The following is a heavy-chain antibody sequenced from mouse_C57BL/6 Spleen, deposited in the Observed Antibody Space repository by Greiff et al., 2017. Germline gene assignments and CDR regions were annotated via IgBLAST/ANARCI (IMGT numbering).Heavy chain of an antibody. V-gene: IGHV1-69*01. CDR1: GYTFTSYW. J-gene: IGHJ3*01. D-gene: IGHD1-1*01. CDR2: IDPSDSYT. Sequence: QVQLKQPGAELVMPGASVKLSCKASGYTFTSYWMHWVKQRPGQGLEWIGEIDPSDSYTNYNQKFKGKSTLTVDKSSSTAYMQLSSLPSEDSAVYYCARGITAVVHFACWGQGTLVTVSA. CDR3: ARGITAVVHFAC.